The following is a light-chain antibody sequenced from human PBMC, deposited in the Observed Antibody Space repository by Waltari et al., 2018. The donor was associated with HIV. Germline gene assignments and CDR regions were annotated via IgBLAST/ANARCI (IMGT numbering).Light chain of an antibody. CDR2: SNY. V-gene: IGLV1-44*01. CDR3: ATWDDSLNGRV. CDR1: SSNIGSNT. Sequence: QSVLTQPPSASGTPGPRVTISCSVSSSNIGSNTVNWYQQLPGTAPKLLIYSNYHRPSGVPDRFSGSKSGTSASLAISGLQSEDEADYYCATWDDSLNGRVFGGGTKLTVL. J-gene: IGLJ3*02.